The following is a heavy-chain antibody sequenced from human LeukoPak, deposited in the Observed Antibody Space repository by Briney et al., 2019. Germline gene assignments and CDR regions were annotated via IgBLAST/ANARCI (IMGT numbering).Heavy chain of an antibody. D-gene: IGHD6-19*01. CDR3: AKVRFSGWYYFDY. CDR2: ISGSGGST. Sequence: GVSLRLSCAASGFTFSSYAMSWVRQAPGKGLEWASAISGSGGSTYYADSVKGRFTISRDNSKNTLYLQMNSLRAEDTAVYYCAKVRFSGWYYFDYWGQGTLVTVSS. CDR1: GFTFSSYA. V-gene: IGHV3-23*01. J-gene: IGHJ4*02.